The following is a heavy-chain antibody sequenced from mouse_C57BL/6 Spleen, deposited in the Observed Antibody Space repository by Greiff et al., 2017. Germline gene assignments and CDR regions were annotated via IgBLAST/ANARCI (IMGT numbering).Heavy chain of an antibody. Sequence: QVQLKQPGAELVKPGASVKLSCKASGYTFTSYWMHWVKQRPGRGLEWIGRIDPNSGGTKYNEKFKSKATLTVDKPSSAAYMQLSSLTSEDSAVYYCARSESNYHYAMDYWGQGTSVTVSS. CDR1: GYTFTSYW. CDR2: IDPNSGGT. J-gene: IGHJ4*01. V-gene: IGHV1-72*01. D-gene: IGHD2-5*01. CDR3: ARSESNYHYAMDY.